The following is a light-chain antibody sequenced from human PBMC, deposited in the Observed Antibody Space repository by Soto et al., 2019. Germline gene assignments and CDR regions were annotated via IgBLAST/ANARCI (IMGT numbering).Light chain of an antibody. J-gene: IGKJ1*01. Sequence: EIVLTQSPGTLSLSPGESAPLSCRASQSVTSNYLAWFQQRPGQAPRLLIYGASIRATGIPDTFSGSGSGTEFTLTISSLQSEDFATYYCQQSYSTPRTFGQGTKVDIK. CDR2: GAS. V-gene: IGKV3-20*01. CDR3: QQSYSTPRT. CDR1: QSVTSNY.